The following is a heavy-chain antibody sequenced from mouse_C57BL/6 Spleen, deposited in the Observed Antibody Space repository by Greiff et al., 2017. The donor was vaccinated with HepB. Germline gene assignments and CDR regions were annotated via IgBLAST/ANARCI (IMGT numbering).Heavy chain of an antibody. J-gene: IGHJ1*03. CDR1: GFTFSSYG. V-gene: IGHV5-6*02. CDR2: ISSGGSYT. CDR3: ARRGYGSTWYFDV. D-gene: IGHD1-1*01. Sequence: EVKLVESGGDLVKPGGSLKLSCAASGFTFSSYGMSWVRQTPDKRLEWVATISSGGSYTYYPDSVKGRFTISRDNAKNTLYLQMSSLKSEDTAMYYCARRGYGSTWYFDVWGTGTTVTVSS.